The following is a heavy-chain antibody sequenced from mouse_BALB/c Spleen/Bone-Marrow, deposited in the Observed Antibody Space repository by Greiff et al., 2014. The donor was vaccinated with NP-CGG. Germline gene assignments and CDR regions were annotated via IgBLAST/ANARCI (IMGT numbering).Heavy chain of an antibody. J-gene: IGHJ4*01. CDR3: ERAPSMDY. Sequence: VQLQQSGPELVKPGALVKISCTASGYTFTSYDINWVKQRPGQGLEWIGFIYPGDGGSKYNEKLKGKATVTAEKSSSPEYMQLSSLTSENSAVYCCERAPSMDYWGQGTSVTVSA. CDR1: GYTFTSYD. V-gene: IGHV1S56*01. CDR2: IYPGDGGS.